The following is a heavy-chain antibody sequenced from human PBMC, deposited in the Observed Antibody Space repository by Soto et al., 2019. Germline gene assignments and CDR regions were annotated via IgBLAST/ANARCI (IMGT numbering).Heavy chain of an antibody. CDR1: GFTFSSYS. D-gene: IGHD3-16*01. J-gene: IGHJ6*02. CDR3: ARDLMRPSDFPLHYYYGMDV. CDR2: ISSSSSTI. V-gene: IGHV3-48*02. Sequence: EVQLVESGGGLVQPGGSLRLSCAASGFTFSSYSMNWVRQAPGKGLEWVSDISSSSSTIYYADSVKGRFTISRDNAKNSLYLQMNSLRDEDTAVYYCARDLMRPSDFPLHYYYGMDVWGQGTTVTVSS.